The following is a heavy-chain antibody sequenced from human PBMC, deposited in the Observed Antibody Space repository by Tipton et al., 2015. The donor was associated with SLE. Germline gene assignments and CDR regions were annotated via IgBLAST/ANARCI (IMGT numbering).Heavy chain of an antibody. CDR3: ARGAKERITLVRVRPYYFDY. CDR1: GASISSNCYS. J-gene: IGHJ4*01. CDR2: TNPSGNT. Sequence: TLSLTCTVSGASISSNCYSWSWIRQPPGKGLEWIGQTNPSGNTNYNPSLKSRVTISVDTSNNQLSLKLTSVTAADTAVYYCARGAKERITLVRVRPYYFDYWGQGSLVTVSS. D-gene: IGHD3-10*01. V-gene: IGHV4-39*02.